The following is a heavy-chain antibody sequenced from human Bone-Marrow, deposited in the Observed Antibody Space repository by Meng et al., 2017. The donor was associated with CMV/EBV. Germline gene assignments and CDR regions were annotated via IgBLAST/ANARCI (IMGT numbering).Heavy chain of an antibody. J-gene: IGHJ4*02. V-gene: IGHV4-30-4*08. D-gene: IGHD5-12*01. Sequence: SETLSLTCTVSGGSISSGDYYWSWIRQPPGKGLEWIGYIYYSGSTYYNPSLKSRVTISVDTSKNQFSLKLSSVTAADTAVYYCARDIVWLRGLDYWGQGTLVTVSS. CDR1: GGSISSGDYY. CDR2: IYYSGST. CDR3: ARDIVWLRGLDY.